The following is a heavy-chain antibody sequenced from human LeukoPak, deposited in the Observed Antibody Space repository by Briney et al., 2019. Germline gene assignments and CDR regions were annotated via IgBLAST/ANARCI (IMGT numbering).Heavy chain of an antibody. CDR2: ISSSSSTI. CDR1: GFTFSSYA. D-gene: IGHD6-6*01. CDR3: AGDQRQLVFDY. Sequence: GGSLRLSCAASGFTFSSYALNWVRQAPGKGLEWVSYISSSSSTIYYADSVKGRFTISRDNAKNSLYLQMNSLRAEDTAVYYCAGDQRQLVFDYWGQGTLVTVSS. J-gene: IGHJ4*02. V-gene: IGHV3-48*01.